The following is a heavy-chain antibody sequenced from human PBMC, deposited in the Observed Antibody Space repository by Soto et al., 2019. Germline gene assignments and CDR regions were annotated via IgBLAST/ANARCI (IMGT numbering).Heavy chain of an antibody. CDR3: ARTLTPNPAEYFQH. CDR1: GYTFTSYG. D-gene: IGHD3-16*01. Sequence: ASVKVSCKASGYTFTSYGISWVRQAPGQGLEWMGMINPYGANTSYAQKFQGRVTMTRDTSTSTVYMELSSLRSEDTAVYYCARTLTPNPAEYFQHWGQGTLVTVS. V-gene: IGHV1-46*03. CDR2: INPYGANT. J-gene: IGHJ1*01.